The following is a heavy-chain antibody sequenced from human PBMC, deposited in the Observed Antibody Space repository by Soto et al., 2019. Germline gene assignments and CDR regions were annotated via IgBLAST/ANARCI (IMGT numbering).Heavy chain of an antibody. CDR3: AKGFIRDCGGDGTVDT. J-gene: IGHJ5*02. V-gene: IGHV3-23*01. D-gene: IGHD2-21*02. CDR2: ISATGGST. Sequence: EVQLLESGGGLVQPGGSLRLSCAASGFTFSSYTMSWVRQAPGKGLEWVSGISATGGSTYYADSVKGRFTFSRDNSKNTLYLQMNSLRAEEKAVYYCAKGFIRDCGGDGTVDTCGQVTLGTVSS. CDR1: GFTFSSYT.